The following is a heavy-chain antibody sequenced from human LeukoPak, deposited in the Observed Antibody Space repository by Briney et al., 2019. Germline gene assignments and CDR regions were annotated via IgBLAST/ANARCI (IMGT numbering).Heavy chain of an antibody. J-gene: IGHJ4*02. V-gene: IGHV3-23*01. CDR2: IGDTDIVS. D-gene: IGHD1-26*01. Sequence: GGSLRLSCAASGFSFSINAMTWVRQAPGKGLEWVSTIGDTDIVSHYADSVKGRFTISRDNSRNTLYLQMNSLRVDDTAVYYCAKDQAPTVGATDYWGQGTLVTVSS. CDR1: GFSFSINA. CDR3: AKDQAPTVGATDY.